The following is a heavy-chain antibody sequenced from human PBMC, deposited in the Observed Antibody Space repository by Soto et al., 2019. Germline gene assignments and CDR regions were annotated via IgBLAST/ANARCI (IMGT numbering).Heavy chain of an antibody. V-gene: IGHV1-18*01. CDR3: ARDGGYSGYVN. CDR1: GYTXTSYG. CDR2: ISTYNGNT. Sequence: ASVKVSCKASGYTXTSYGIGWVRQAPRQGLEWIGWISTYNGNTNYAQKSQGRVTMTTDTSTSTAYMELRSLRFDDTAVYYCARDGGYSGYVNWGQGTLVTVSS. J-gene: IGHJ4*02. D-gene: IGHD5-12*01.